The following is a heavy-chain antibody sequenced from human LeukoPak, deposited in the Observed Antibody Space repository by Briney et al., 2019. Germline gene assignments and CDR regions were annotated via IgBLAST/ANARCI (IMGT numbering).Heavy chain of an antibody. Sequence: GGSLRLSCAASGFTFSSYAMSWVRQAPGKGLEWVSAISGSGGSTYYADSVKGRFTISRDNSKNTLYLQMNSLRAEDTAAYYCAKAGDYGDFNWFDPWGQGTLVTVSS. D-gene: IGHD4-17*01. CDR3: AKAGDYGDFNWFDP. V-gene: IGHV3-23*01. CDR2: ISGSGGST. CDR1: GFTFSSYA. J-gene: IGHJ5*02.